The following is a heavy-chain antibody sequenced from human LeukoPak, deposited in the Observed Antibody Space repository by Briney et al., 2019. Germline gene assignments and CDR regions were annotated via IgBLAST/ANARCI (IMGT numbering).Heavy chain of an antibody. CDR2: IIPIFGTA. V-gene: IGHV1-69*06. D-gene: IGHD5-18*01. CDR1: GGTFSSYA. Sequence: SVKVSCKASGGTFSSYAISWVRQAPGQGLEWMGGIIPIFGTANYAQKFQGRVTITADKSTSTAYMELSSLRSEDTAVYYCARTDTAMVTSWDYWGQGTLVSVSS. J-gene: IGHJ4*02. CDR3: ARTDTAMVTSWDY.